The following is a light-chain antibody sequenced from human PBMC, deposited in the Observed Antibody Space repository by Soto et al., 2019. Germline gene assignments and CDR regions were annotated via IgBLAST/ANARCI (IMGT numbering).Light chain of an antibody. CDR2: KAS. CDR3: QQYNSYSGT. J-gene: IGKJ1*01. V-gene: IGKV1-5*03. Sequence: DIQLTQSHSTLSASVGERVTLTCRAGQSISSWLAWYQQKPGKAPKLLIYKASSLESGVPSRFSGSGSGTEFTLTISSLQPDDFATYYCQQYNSYSGTFGQGTKVDI. CDR1: QSISSW.